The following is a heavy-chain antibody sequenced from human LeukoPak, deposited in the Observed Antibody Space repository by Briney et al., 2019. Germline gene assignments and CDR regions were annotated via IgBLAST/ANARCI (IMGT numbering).Heavy chain of an antibody. CDR3: ARAVTTDVLVSSHGFDY. D-gene: IGHD4-17*01. V-gene: IGHV1-2*02. CDR1: GYTLTGYY. J-gene: IGHJ4*02. CDR2: INPNSGGT. Sequence: ASVKVSCKASGYTLTGYYMHWVRQAPGQGLEWMGWINPNSGGTNYAQKFQGRVTMTRDTSISTAYMELSRLRSDDTAVYYCARAVTTDVLVSSHGFDYWGQGTLVTVSS.